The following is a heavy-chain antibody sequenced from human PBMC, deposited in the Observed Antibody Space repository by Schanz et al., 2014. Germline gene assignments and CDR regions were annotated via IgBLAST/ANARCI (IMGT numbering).Heavy chain of an antibody. Sequence: QVQLVQSGAEVKKPGASVKVSCKASGYTFVSYSMHWVRQAPGQGLEWMGMINPSGGSTTYAQKFRGRVTMTRNTSMSTAYIELHILTSEDTAVYYCARGRTFAYWGQGSLVTVSS. J-gene: IGHJ4*02. CDR2: INPSGGST. CDR1: GYTFVSYS. CDR3: ARGRTFAY. V-gene: IGHV1-46*01.